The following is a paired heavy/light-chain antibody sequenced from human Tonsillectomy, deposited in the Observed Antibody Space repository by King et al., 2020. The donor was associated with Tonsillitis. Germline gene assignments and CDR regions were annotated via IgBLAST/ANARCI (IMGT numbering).Light chain of an antibody. V-gene: IGLV7-43*01. CDR2: ITE. J-gene: IGLJ3*02. Sequence: QTVVTQEPSLTVSPGGTVTLTCASSTGPVTSGYYANWFQQKPGQAPRALIYITENKHSWTPARFSGSLLGGKAALTLSGAQPEDEATYYCLLYYGGTQVFGGGTKLTVL. CDR1: TGPVTSGYY. CDR3: LLYYGGTQV.
Heavy chain of an antibody. D-gene: IGHD3-9*01. J-gene: IGHJ4*02. Sequence: EVQLVESGGGWVQPGRSLRLSCAASGFTGFTFDDFAMHWVRLVPEKGLEWVSSISWNGGRVAYVDSVKGRFTISRDNAKDSLYLQMNSLRPEDTALYYCAKDIDNILTEGGIDYWGQGTLVTVSS. CDR3: AKDIDNILTEGGIDY. CDR2: ISWNGGRV. V-gene: IGHV3-9*01. CDR1: GFTGFTFDDFA.